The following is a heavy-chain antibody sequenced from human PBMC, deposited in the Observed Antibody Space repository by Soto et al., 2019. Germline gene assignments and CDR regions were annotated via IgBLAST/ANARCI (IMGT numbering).Heavy chain of an antibody. CDR2: IDPSDSYT. CDR1: GYSFTGYW. J-gene: IGHJ6*02. Sequence: GESLKISCKGSGYSFTGYWISWVRQMPGKGLEWMGRIDPSDSYTNYSPSFQGHVTISADKSISTAYLQWSSLKASDTAMYYCARTVTTSYYYYGMDVWGQGTTVTVSS. D-gene: IGHD4-4*01. V-gene: IGHV5-10-1*01. CDR3: ARTVTTSYYYYGMDV.